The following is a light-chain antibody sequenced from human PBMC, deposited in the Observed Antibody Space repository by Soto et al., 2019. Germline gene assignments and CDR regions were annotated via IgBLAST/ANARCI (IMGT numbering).Light chain of an antibody. CDR2: DKX. Sequence: EIVLIQCPCTLSLSLGESATLSCRASQCLSSCYLAWYVQKPGQAPRILXXDKXTRGTGIPARFSGSGSGREFTLTLSSLQSEDFSFYYCQQYNNWPTSTVGQGTRLEIK. CDR3: QQYNNWPTST. CDR1: QCLSSC. J-gene: IGKJ5*01. V-gene: IGKV3-15*01.